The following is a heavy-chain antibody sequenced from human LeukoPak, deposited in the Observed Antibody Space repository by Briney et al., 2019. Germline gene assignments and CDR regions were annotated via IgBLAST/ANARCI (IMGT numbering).Heavy chain of an antibody. V-gene: IGHV1-2*02. D-gene: IGHD2-2*01. CDR1: GYTFIDFY. Sequence: ASVKVSCKASGYTFIDFYIHWVRQAPGQGLEWMGWINPNSGDSNHTQKFQGRVTMTRDTSISTAYMELSNLRSDDTAVYYCARDRVYCSGTSCYVTSVDNWGQGTLVTVSS. CDR2: INPNSGDS. J-gene: IGHJ4*02. CDR3: ARDRVYCSGTSCYVTSVDN.